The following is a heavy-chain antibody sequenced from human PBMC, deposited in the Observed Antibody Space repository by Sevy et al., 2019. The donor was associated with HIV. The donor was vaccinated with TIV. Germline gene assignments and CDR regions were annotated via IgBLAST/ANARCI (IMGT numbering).Heavy chain of an antibody. D-gene: IGHD1-26*01. J-gene: IGHJ5*02. CDR3: ARCLGGLRPWEYNWFDP. Sequence: ASVKVSCKASGYAFSSYGISWVRQAPGQGLEWMGWIGAYNGNIKYVQILQDRVTMTIDTSTSTAYMELRSLRSDDTAVYYCARCLGGLRPWEYNWFDPWGQGTLVTVSS. V-gene: IGHV1-18*01. CDR2: IGAYNGNI. CDR1: GYAFSSYG.